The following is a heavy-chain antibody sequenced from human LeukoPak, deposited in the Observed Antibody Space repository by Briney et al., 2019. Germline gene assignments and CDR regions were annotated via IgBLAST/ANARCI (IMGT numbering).Heavy chain of an antibody. V-gene: IGHV4-34*01. Sequence: SETLSLTCAVYGGSFSGYYWSWIRQPPGKGLEWIGEINHSGSTNYNPSLKSRVTISVDTSKNQFSLKLSSVTAADTAVYYCARLGVYAIIDYWGQGTLVTVSS. CDR3: ARLGVYAIIDY. CDR1: GGSFSGYY. D-gene: IGHD2-8*01. J-gene: IGHJ4*02. CDR2: INHSGST.